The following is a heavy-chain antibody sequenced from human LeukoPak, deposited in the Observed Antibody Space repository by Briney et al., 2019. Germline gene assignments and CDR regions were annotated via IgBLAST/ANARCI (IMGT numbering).Heavy chain of an antibody. V-gene: IGHV5-51*03. Sequence: KPGESLKISCKGSGYSFTSYWIGWVRQMPGKGLEWMGIIYPGDSDTRYSPSFQGQVTISADKSISTAYLQWSSLKASDTAMYYCARRLASHCSSTSCYGAFDIWGQGTMVTVSS. CDR1: GYSFTSYW. J-gene: IGHJ3*02. D-gene: IGHD2-2*01. CDR2: IYPGDSDT. CDR3: ARRLASHCSSTSCYGAFDI.